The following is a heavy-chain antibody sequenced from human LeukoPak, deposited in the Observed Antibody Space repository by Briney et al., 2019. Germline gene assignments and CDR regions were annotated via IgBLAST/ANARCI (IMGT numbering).Heavy chain of an antibody. J-gene: IGHJ5*02. Sequence: SQTLSLTCVISGDSVSSNSAAWNWIRQSPSRGLEWLGRTYYRSKWYNDYAVSVKSRININPDTSKNQFSLKLSSVTAADTAVYYCARDASAAGKGWWFDPWGQGTLVTVSS. V-gene: IGHV6-1*01. CDR2: TYYRSKWYN. CDR3: ARDASAAGKGWWFDP. D-gene: IGHD6-13*01. CDR1: GDSVSSNSAA.